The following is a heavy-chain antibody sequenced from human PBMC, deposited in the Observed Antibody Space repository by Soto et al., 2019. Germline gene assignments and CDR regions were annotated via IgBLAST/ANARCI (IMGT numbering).Heavy chain of an antibody. CDR2: IDASSTHI. D-gene: IGHD3-16*01. J-gene: IGHJ5*02. CDR3: VRQQYDFLVDP. Sequence: EVQLVESGGGLVKPGGSLRLSCAASGFSFSTYNMNWVCQAPGKGLEWVSSIDASSTHIYYADSVKGRFTISRDNGKSSLYLQMDSLRAEDTALYYCVRQQYDFLVDPWGQGTLVTVSS. CDR1: GFSFSTYN. V-gene: IGHV3-21*01.